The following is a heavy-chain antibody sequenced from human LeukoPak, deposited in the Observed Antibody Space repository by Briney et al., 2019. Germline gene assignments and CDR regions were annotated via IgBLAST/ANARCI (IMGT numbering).Heavy chain of an antibody. CDR3: ARGSGWYDAFDI. CDR1: GFTCSGYW. V-gene: IGHV3-7*03. Sequence: GGSLRLYCAASGFTCSGYWMRWVRQAQGKGREWVANIKQDGSEKYYVDSVKGRFTTSRDNAKNSLYVQMESLRAEDTAVYYCARGSGWYDAFDIWGQGTMVTVSS. CDR2: IKQDGSEK. D-gene: IGHD6-19*01. J-gene: IGHJ3*02.